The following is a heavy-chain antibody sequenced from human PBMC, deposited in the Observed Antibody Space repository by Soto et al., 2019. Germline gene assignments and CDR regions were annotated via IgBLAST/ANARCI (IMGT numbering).Heavy chain of an antibody. D-gene: IGHD2-2*01. CDR3: ASSFVVVPGYDGMDV. Sequence: ASVKVSCKASGYTFTSYAMNWVRQAPGQGLEWMGWINTNTGNPTYAQGFTGRFVFSLDTSVSTAYLQICSLKAEDTAVYYCASSFVVVPGYDGMDVWGQGTTVTVSS. J-gene: IGHJ6*02. CDR2: INTNTGNP. V-gene: IGHV7-4-1*01. CDR1: GYTFTSYA.